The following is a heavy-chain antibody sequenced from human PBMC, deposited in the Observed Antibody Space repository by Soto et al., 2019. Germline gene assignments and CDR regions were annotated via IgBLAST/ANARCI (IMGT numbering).Heavy chain of an antibody. CDR3: AIPMRGWLQSHGMDV. J-gene: IGHJ6*02. Sequence: SVKVSCKASGGTFSSYAISWVRQAPGQGLEWMGGIIPIFGTANYAQKFQGRVTITADESTSTAYMELSSLRSEDTAGYYCAIPMRGWLQSHGMDVWGQGTTVTVS. D-gene: IGHD6-19*01. CDR2: IIPIFGTA. CDR1: GGTFSSYA. V-gene: IGHV1-69*13.